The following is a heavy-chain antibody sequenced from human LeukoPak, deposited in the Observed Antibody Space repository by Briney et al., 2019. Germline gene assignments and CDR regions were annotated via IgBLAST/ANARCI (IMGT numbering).Heavy chain of an antibody. D-gene: IGHD2-2*01. V-gene: IGHV3-21*01. CDR3: ASADCSSTSCYVWYYYGMDV. J-gene: IGHJ6*02. CDR1: GFTFSSYS. CDR2: IGSSSSYI. Sequence: PGGSLRLSCAASGFTFSSYSMNWVRQAPGKGLEWVSSIGSSSSYIYYADSVKGRYTISRDNAKNSLYLQMNSLRAEDTAVYYCASADCSSTSCYVWYYYGMDVWGQGTTVTVSS.